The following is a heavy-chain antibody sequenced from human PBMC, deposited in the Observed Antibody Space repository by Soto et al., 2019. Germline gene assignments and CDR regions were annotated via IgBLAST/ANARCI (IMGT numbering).Heavy chain of an antibody. D-gene: IGHD3-10*01. Sequence: SETLSLTCTVSGGSISSGDYYWSWIRQPPGKALEWIGYIYYTGNTYYNPSLRSRVSISADTSKNQFSLTLTSVTAADSAMYYCARDGSGSYYRFDYWGQGTLVTVSS. V-gene: IGHV4-30-4*01. J-gene: IGHJ4*02. CDR2: IYYTGNT. CDR1: GGSISSGDYY. CDR3: ARDGSGSYYRFDY.